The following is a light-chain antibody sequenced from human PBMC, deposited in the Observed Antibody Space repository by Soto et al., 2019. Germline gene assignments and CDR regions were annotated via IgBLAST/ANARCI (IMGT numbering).Light chain of an antibody. CDR1: QGISRS. V-gene: IGKV1-9*01. Sequence: SQLTQSPSSLSASVGDRVTITCRAGQGISRSLAWYQQKPGKAPNLLISAASTLQTGVPSRFSGSGSGTDFALTISSLQPEDFATYYCQQIDSFPRTFGQGTKVEI. CDR2: AAS. CDR3: QQIDSFPRT. J-gene: IGKJ1*01.